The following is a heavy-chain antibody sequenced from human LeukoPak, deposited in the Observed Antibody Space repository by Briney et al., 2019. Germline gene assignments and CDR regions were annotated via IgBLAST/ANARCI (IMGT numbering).Heavy chain of an antibody. CDR2: ISAYNGNT. J-gene: IGHJ4*02. CDR3: ARDGSGSGWFYYFDY. Sequence: EASVKVSCKASGYTFTSYGISRVRQAPGQGLEWMGWISAYNGNTNYAQKLQGRVTMTTDTSTSTAYMELRSLRSDDTAVYYCARDGSGSGWFYYFDYWGQGTLVTVSS. D-gene: IGHD6-19*01. CDR1: GYTFTSYG. V-gene: IGHV1-18*04.